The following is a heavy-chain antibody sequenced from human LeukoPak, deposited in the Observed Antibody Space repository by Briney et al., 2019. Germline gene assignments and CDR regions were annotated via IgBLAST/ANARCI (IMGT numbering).Heavy chain of an antibody. V-gene: IGHV4-59*01. CDR1: GGSISSYY. CDR2: IYYSGST. CDR3: ARDLGYYYGSVDAFDI. D-gene: IGHD3-10*01. Sequence: PSETLSLTCTVSGGSISSYYWSWIRQPPGKGLEWIGCIYYSGSTNYNPSLKSRVTISVDTSKNQFSLKLSSVTAADTAVYYCARDLGYYYGSVDAFDIWGQGTMVTVSS. J-gene: IGHJ3*02.